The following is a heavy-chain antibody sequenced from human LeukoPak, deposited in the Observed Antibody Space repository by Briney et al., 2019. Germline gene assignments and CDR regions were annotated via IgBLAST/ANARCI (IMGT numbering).Heavy chain of an antibody. V-gene: IGHV5-51*01. CDR3: ARQNRPLMYGDWGWFDP. Sequence: GESLKISFKASGYRFTSFWIGWVRQMPGKGLEWMGIIFPDTSDTRYSPSFQGQVTISADKSISTAYVQWSSLKASDTAIYYCARQNRPLMYGDWGWFDPWGQGTLVTVSS. CDR1: GYRFTSFW. J-gene: IGHJ5*02. D-gene: IGHD2-21*01. CDR2: IFPDTSDT.